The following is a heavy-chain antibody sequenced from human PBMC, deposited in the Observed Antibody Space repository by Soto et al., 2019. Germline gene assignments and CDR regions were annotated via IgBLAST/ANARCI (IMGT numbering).Heavy chain of an antibody. Sequence: SVKVSCKASGYTLTTYAMHWVRQAPGQRLEWMGRSNAGNGETKYSQEFQGRVTISRDTSANTAYMELSSLRSEDMAVYYCARAISLSPSFDIWGQGTMVTVSS. CDR2: SNAGNGET. CDR3: ARAISLSPSFDI. CDR1: GYTLTTYA. V-gene: IGHV1-3*02. J-gene: IGHJ3*02.